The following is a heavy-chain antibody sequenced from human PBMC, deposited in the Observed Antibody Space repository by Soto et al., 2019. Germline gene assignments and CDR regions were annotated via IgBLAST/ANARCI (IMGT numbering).Heavy chain of an antibody. CDR3: ARGLPVWLRPRFYGSGSYYLDAFDI. Sequence: KPSETLSLTCTVSGGSISSGGYYWSWIRQHPGKGLEWIGYIHYSGSTYYNPSLKSRVTISVDTSKNQFSLKLSSVTAADTAVYYCARGLPVWLRPRFYGSGSYYLDAFDIWGQGTMVT. V-gene: IGHV4-31*03. D-gene: IGHD3-10*01. CDR1: GGSISSGGYY. CDR2: IHYSGST. J-gene: IGHJ3*02.